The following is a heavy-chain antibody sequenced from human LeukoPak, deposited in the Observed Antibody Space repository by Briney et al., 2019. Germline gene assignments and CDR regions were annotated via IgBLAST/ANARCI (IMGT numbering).Heavy chain of an antibody. CDR1: GFTFSSYS. CDR2: ISSSSSTI. D-gene: IGHD6-13*01. Sequence: GGSLRLSCAASGFTFSSYSMNWVRQAPGKGLEWVSYISSSSSTIYYADSVKGRFTISRDNAKNSLYLQMNSLRAEDTAVYYCAREETGIAAGRDAFDIWGQGTMVTVSS. CDR3: AREETGIAAGRDAFDI. V-gene: IGHV3-48*01. J-gene: IGHJ3*02.